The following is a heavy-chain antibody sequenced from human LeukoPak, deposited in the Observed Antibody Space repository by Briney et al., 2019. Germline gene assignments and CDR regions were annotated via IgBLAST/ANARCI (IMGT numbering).Heavy chain of an antibody. J-gene: IGHJ3*02. Sequence: GGSLSLSCAASGCTFSSYEMNWVRQAPGKGLEWVSYISSSGSTFYYADSVKGRFTISRDNAKNSVYLQMNSLRAEDTAVYYCARAGPFEIWGQGTMVSVSS. CDR2: ISSSGSTF. V-gene: IGHV3-48*03. CDR1: GCTFSSYE. CDR3: ARAGPFEI.